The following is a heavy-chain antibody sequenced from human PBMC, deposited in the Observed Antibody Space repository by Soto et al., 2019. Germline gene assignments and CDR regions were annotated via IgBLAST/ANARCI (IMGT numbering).Heavy chain of an antibody. CDR2: IKQDGSEK. J-gene: IGHJ6*03. V-gene: IGHV3-7*01. CDR1: GFTFSSYW. CDR3: AREYRDSSPAFSGGPHVYYYYMDV. Sequence: GGSLRLSCAASGFTFSSYWMSWVRQAPGKGLEWVANIKQDGSEKYYVDSVKGRFTISRDNAKNSLYLQMNSLRAEDTAVYYCAREYRDSSPAFSGGPHVYYYYMDVWGKGTTVTVSS. D-gene: IGHD1-26*01.